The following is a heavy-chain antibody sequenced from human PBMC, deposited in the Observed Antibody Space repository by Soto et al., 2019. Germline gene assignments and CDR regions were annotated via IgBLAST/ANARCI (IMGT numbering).Heavy chain of an antibody. J-gene: IGHJ1*01. Sequence: SETLSLTCTVSGGSISSYSWSWIRQPPGKGLEWIGYIHDSGSTNYNPSLKSQVTISVDTSKNQFSLKLSSVTAADTAVYYCARLVAAAVLNAEYFQHWGQGTLVTVS. V-gene: IGHV4-59*08. CDR1: GGSISSYS. CDR2: IHDSGST. CDR3: ARLVAAAVLNAEYFQH. D-gene: IGHD6-13*01.